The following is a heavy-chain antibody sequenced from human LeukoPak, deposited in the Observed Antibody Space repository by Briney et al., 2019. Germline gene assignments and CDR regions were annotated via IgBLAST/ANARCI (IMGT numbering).Heavy chain of an antibody. J-gene: IGHJ4*02. V-gene: IGHV4-59*12. Sequence: SETLSLTCTVSGGSLSSYYWGWIRQPPGEGLEWIGNSDYTGSTKYNLSLRSRVTISVDPSKNQFSLKLSSVTAADTAVFYCATDNGYGKIDYWGQGTLVTVSS. CDR1: GGSLSSYY. D-gene: IGHD5-12*01. CDR2: SDYTGST. CDR3: ATDNGYGKIDY.